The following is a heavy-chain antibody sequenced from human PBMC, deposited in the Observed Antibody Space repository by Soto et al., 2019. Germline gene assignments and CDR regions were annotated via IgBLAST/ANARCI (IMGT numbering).Heavy chain of an antibody. Sequence: QAHLVQSGTEVKMPGDSVQVSCKASGFVSTNHNFHWVRQAPGQSLEWMGRINAGNGNTQYSQNFQGRVTFTSDPSASTAFMELTNLRFEDRAMYYCASDHGSNWRLWGQGTLVSVSS. D-gene: IGHD4-4*01. CDR1: GFVSTNHN. CDR3: ASDHGSNWRL. CDR2: INAGNGNT. J-gene: IGHJ4*02. V-gene: IGHV1-3*01.